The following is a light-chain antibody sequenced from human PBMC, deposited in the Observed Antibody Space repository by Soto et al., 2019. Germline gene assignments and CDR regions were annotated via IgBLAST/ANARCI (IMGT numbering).Light chain of an antibody. V-gene: IGKV1-5*01. CDR2: DAS. CDR1: QSISSL. J-gene: IGKJ5*01. CDR3: QQYNTYAT. Sequence: DIQMTQSPSTLSASVGDRVTITCRASQSISSLLAWYQQKPGKAPKPLIYDASTLKTGVPSRFSGSGSGSEFNFTITGLQPDDFATYFCQQYNTYATFGQGTRLEIK.